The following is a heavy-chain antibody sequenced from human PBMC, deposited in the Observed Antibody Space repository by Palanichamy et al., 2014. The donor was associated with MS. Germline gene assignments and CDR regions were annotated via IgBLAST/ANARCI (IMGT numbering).Heavy chain of an antibody. V-gene: IGHV3-21*01. CDR2: ISSSSDYV. Sequence: EWVSFISSSSDYVYYALSVKGRFTISRDNAKKSLYLQMNSLRVEDTAVYYCARGGGGADVYWGRGTLVAVSS. J-gene: IGHJ4*02. CDR3: ARGGGGADVY. D-gene: IGHD4-23*01.